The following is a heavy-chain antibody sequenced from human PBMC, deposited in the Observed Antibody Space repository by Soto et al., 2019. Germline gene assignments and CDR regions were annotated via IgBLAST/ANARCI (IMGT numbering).Heavy chain of an antibody. CDR3: AKDRTPYNSSSGDY. CDR1: GFTFSSYG. CDR2: ISYDGSNK. V-gene: IGHV3-30*18. J-gene: IGHJ4*02. D-gene: IGHD6-6*01. Sequence: GGSLRLSCAASGFTFSSYGMHWVRQAPDKGLEWVAVISYDGSNKYYADSVKGRFTISRDNSKNTLYLQMNSLRAEDTAVYYCAKDRTPYNSSSGDYWGQGTLVTVSS.